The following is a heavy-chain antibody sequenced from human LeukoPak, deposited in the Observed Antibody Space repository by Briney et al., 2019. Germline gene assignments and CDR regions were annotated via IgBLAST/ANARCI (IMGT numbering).Heavy chain of an antibody. Sequence: SETLSLTCTVSGGSFSSSPYYWGWIRQPPGKGLEWIGSVYYSGSTYYNPSLKSRVTISLDTSKNQFSLKLTSVTAADTAVYYCAKTGSSIAARPPDYWGQGTLVTVSS. V-gene: IGHV4-39*07. J-gene: IGHJ4*02. CDR3: AKTGSSIAARPPDY. D-gene: IGHD6-6*01. CDR1: GGSFSSSPYY. CDR2: VYYSGST.